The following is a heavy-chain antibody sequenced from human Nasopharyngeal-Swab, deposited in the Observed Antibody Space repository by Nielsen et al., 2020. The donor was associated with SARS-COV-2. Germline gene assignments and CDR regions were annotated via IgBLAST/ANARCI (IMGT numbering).Heavy chain of an antibody. V-gene: IGHV1-18*01. CDR1: GYTFTSYV. CDR2: ISAYNGNT. D-gene: IGHD2-2*01. J-gene: IGHJ6*02. Sequence: ASVKVSCKASGYTFTSYVISWVRQAPGQGLEWMGWISAYNGNTNYAQKLQGRVTMTTDTSTSTAYMELRSLRSDDTAVYYCARDGGIVVVPAATGEPYYYYGMDVWGQGTTVTVSS. CDR3: ARDGGIVVVPAATGEPYYYYGMDV.